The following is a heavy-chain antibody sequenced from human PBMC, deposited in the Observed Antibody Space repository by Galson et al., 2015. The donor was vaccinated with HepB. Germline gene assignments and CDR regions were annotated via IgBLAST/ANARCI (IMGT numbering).Heavy chain of an antibody. J-gene: IGHJ5*02. D-gene: IGHD6-19*01. CDR1: GFTFSSYA. Sequence: SLRLSCAASGFTFSSYAMSWVRQAPGKGLEWVSAISGSGGSTYYADSVKGRFTISRDNSKNTLYLQMNSLRAEDTAVYYCAKDHRVIAVAGWNWFDPWGQGTLVTVSS. CDR3: AKDHRVIAVAGWNWFDP. CDR2: ISGSGGST. V-gene: IGHV3-23*01.